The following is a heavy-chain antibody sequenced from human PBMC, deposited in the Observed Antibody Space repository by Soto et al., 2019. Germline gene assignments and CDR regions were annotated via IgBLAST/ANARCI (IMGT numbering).Heavy chain of an antibody. D-gene: IGHD2-15*01. V-gene: IGHV1-2*02. J-gene: IGHJ6*02. Sequence: QVQLVQSGAEVKKPGASVKVSCKASGYTFTGYYMRLVRQAPVQGIEWIGWINPNSGGTHYAQKLQGRVTMSRDTCFSTAYMELSRLRSDDTAVYYCARDRVGLDLELGVVAATPIRQQYGMDVWGQGTTVTVAS. CDR2: INPNSGGT. CDR3: ARDRVGLDLELGVVAATPIRQQYGMDV. CDR1: GYTFTGYY.